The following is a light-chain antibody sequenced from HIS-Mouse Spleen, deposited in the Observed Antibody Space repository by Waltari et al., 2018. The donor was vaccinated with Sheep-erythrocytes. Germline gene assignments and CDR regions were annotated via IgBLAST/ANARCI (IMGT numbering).Light chain of an antibody. J-gene: IGKJ1*01. CDR1: QSLLHSNGYNY. Sequence: DIVMTQSPLSLPVTPGEPASISCRSSQSLLHSNGYNYWVWYLQKPGQSPQLLIYLGSNRASGVPDRFSGSGSGTDFTLKISRVEAEDVGVYYCMQALQTPRTFGQGTKVEIK. V-gene: IGKV2-28*01. CDR2: LGS. CDR3: MQALQTPRT.